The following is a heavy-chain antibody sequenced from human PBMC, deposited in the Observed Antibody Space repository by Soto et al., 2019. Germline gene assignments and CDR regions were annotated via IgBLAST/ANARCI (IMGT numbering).Heavy chain of an antibody. CDR2: IYYSGST. V-gene: IGHV4-61*01. CDR1: GGSVRSSTYY. CDR3: AREYYYDSSGYSHNWFDP. J-gene: IGHJ5*02. D-gene: IGHD3-22*01. Sequence: PSETLSLTCTVSGGSVRSSTYYWGWIRQPPGKGLEWIGYIYYSGSTNYNPSLKSRVTISVDTSKNQFSLKLSSVTAADTAVYYCAREYYYDSSGYSHNWFDPWGQGTLVTVSS.